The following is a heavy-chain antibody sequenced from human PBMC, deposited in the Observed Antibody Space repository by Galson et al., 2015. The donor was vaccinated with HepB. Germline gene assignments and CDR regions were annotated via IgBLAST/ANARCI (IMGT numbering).Heavy chain of an antibody. CDR1: GFTFDDYA. D-gene: IGHD3-3*01. J-gene: IGHJ6*02. V-gene: IGHV3-9*01. CDR3: AKEGVGYYYYGMDV. CDR2: ISWNSGSI. Sequence: SLRLSCAASGFTFDDYAMHWVRQAPGKCLEWVSGISWNSGSIGYADSVKGRFTISRDNAKNSLYLQMNSLRAEDTALYYCAKEGVGYYYYGMDVWGQGTTVTVSS.